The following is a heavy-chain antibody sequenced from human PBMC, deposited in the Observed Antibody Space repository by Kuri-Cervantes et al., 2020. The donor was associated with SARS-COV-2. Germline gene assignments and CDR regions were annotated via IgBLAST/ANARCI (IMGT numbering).Heavy chain of an antibody. J-gene: IGHJ6*03. V-gene: IGHV1-69*05. D-gene: IGHD2-2*01. CDR3: ARAALYLRQHYYYMDV. CDR2: IIPIFGAA. Sequence: SVKVSCKASGGTFSSYAISWVRQAPGQGPEWMGGIIPIFGAANYAQKFQGRVTITMDESTSTAYMELSSLRSEDTAVYYCARAALYLRQHYYYMDVWGKGTTVTVSS. CDR1: GGTFSSYA.